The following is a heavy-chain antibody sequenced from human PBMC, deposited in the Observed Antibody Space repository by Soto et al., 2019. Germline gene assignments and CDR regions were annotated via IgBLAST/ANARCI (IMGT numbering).Heavy chain of an antibody. CDR3: AKEVGAVAELGYMDV. D-gene: IGHD6-19*01. CDR2: ISYDGSNK. J-gene: IGHJ6*03. CDR1: GFTFSSYG. V-gene: IGHV3-30*18. Sequence: QVQLVESGGGVVQPGRSLRLSCAASGFTFSSYGMHWVRQAPGKGLEWVAVISYDGSNKYYADSVKGRFTNYRDNSKNTLYLQMNSLRAEDTAVYYCAKEVGAVAELGYMDVWGKGTTVTVSS.